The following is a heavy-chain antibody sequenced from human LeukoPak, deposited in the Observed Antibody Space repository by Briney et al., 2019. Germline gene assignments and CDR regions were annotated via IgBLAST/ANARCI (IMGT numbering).Heavy chain of an antibody. J-gene: IGHJ4*02. CDR1: GFIFSNYW. D-gene: IGHD3-22*01. V-gene: IGHV3-74*01. CDR2: INSDGSST. CDR3: ARFSGYYDSFDY. Sequence: GGSLRLSCAASGFIFSNYWMHWVRQAPGKGLVWVSRINSDGSSTSYAGSVKGRFTISRDNAKNTLYLQMNSLRAEDTAVYYCARFSGYYDSFDYWGQGTLVTVSS.